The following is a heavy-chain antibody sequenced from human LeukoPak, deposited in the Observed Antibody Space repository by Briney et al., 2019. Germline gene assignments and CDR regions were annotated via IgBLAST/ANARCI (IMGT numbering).Heavy chain of an antibody. CDR1: GGSISSGSYY. V-gene: IGHV4-39*07. J-gene: IGHJ4*02. CDR3: ARVGVFGFCTRDSCHSPLDH. Sequence: PSETLSLTCTVSGGSISSGSYYWSWIRQPPGKGLEWIGSIYYSGNTYYNPSLKSRVTISVDTSKNQFSLNLASVTAADTAVYYCARVGVFGFCTRDSCHSPLDHWGQGILVTVSS. D-gene: IGHD2-15*01. CDR2: IYYSGNT.